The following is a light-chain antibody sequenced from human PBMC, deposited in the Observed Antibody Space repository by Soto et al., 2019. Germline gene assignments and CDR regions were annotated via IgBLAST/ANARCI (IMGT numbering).Light chain of an antibody. J-gene: IGKJ4*01. V-gene: IGKV1-17*03. Sequence: DIQMTQSPSVMSASVGDRVTITCRASQDVSNSVAWFQQKPGKVTKRLIYAASSLQSGVPSRFSGSGSGTEFTLTIRSLQPEDFASYYCLQHDTYPLTFGGGTNVEI. CDR2: AAS. CDR1: QDVSNS. CDR3: LQHDTYPLT.